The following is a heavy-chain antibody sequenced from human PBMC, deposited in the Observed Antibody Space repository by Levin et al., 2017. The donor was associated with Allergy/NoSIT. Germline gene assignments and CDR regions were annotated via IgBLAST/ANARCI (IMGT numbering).Heavy chain of an antibody. V-gene: IGHV3-23*01. D-gene: IGHD5-18*01. Sequence: GGSLRLSCAASGFTFDRFAMGWVRQAPGKGLEWVAILTFSGGASYYPDSVKGRFTISRDNSQNTLFLQMNGLRVEDTAAYYCAKDRDRYGWDFDYWGQGTLVTVSS. CDR1: GFTFDRFA. J-gene: IGHJ4*02. CDR3: AKDRDRYGWDFDY. CDR2: LTFSGGAS.